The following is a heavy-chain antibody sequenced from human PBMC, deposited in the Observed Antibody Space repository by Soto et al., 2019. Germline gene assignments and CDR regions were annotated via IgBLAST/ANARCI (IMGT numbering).Heavy chain of an antibody. D-gene: IGHD6-13*01. V-gene: IGHV4-4*02. CDR2: IYHSGTT. J-gene: IGHJ5*02. Sequence: QVQLQESGPGLVKPSGTLSLTCAVSGGSITSTNWWSWVRQPPGKGLEWIGEIYHSGTTNYNPSLKSRLTIAVDKSKNPSSLKITSVTPADTAVYYCARDRGIAAAGSWGQGILVTVSS. CDR1: GGSITSTNW. CDR3: ARDRGIAAAGS.